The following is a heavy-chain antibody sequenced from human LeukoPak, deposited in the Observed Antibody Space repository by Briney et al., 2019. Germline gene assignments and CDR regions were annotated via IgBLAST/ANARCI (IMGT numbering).Heavy chain of an antibody. CDR3: TRGAGWLIDY. CDR1: DDSISDYY. CDR2: FHDSGTS. J-gene: IGHJ4*02. D-gene: IGHD3-16*01. Sequence: SETLSLTCTVSDDSISDYYRGWIRQPPGKGLEWIGYFHDSGTSTYNPSLKSRVTISADTSKNQFSLKLNSLTTADTAVYYCTRGAGWLIDYWGQGILVTVSS. V-gene: IGHV4-59*01.